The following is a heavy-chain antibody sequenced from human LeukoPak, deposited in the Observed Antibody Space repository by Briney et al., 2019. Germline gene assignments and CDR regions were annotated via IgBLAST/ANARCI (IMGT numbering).Heavy chain of an antibody. CDR3: ARAPEFVYYYDTTGYVDFFDY. CDR2: ISPYNGNT. J-gene: IGHJ4*02. D-gene: IGHD3-22*01. Sequence: GASVKVSCKASGYTFSNFGISWVRQAPGQGLEWVGWISPYNGNTNFAQKFQGRVTMTTDASTNTAYMELRSLTSGDTAIYYCARAPEFVYYYDTTGYVDFFDYWGQGTLVTVSS. CDR1: GYTFSNFG. V-gene: IGHV1-18*01.